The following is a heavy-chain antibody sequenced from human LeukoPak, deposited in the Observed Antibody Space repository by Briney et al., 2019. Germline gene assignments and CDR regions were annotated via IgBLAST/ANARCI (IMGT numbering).Heavy chain of an antibody. CDR3: AKGGWVAVTGMDS. CDR2: INTKTGNP. J-gene: IGHJ4*02. D-gene: IGHD6-19*01. CDR1: GYTFTGHA. Sequence: ASVKVSCKASGYTFTGHAMNWVRQAPGQGPEWMGYINTKTGNPTYAQGFTGRFVFSLDTSVSTAYLQISSLKPEDTGVYYCAKGGWVAVTGMDSWGQGTLVTVPS. V-gene: IGHV7-4-1*02.